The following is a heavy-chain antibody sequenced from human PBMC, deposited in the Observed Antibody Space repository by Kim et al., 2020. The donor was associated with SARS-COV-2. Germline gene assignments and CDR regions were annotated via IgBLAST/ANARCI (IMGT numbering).Heavy chain of an antibody. J-gene: IGHJ3*02. V-gene: IGHV4-61*01. CDR3: ARESWSISILGVVSHDAFDI. CDR2: IYYSGST. D-gene: IGHD3-3*01. Sequence: SETLSLTCTVSGGSVSSGSYYWSWIRQPPGKGLEWIGYIYYSGSTKYNPSLKSRVTMSVDTSKMQFSLRLSSVTAADTAVYYCARESWSISILGVVSHDAFDIWGQGTMVTVSS. CDR1: GGSVSSGSYY.